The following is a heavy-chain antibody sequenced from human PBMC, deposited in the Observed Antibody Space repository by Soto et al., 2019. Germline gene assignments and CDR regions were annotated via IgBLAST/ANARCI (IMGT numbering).Heavy chain of an antibody. J-gene: IGHJ5*02. D-gene: IGHD3-3*01. CDR3: ARGQRFSDWFDP. CDR2: IYSSGST. Sequence: SETLSLTCTISGGAIGSHYLTWIRQPAGKGLECIGRIYSSGSTQYNPSLQSRVTMSLGTSKNQFSLRLESVTAADTAVYYCARGQRFSDWFDPWGQGTLVTVYS. V-gene: IGHV4-4*07. CDR1: GGAIGSHY.